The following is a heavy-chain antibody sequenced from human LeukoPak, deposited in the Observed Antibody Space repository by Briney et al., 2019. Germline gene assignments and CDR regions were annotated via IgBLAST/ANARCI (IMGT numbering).Heavy chain of an antibody. D-gene: IGHD6-19*01. J-gene: IGHJ4*02. V-gene: IGHV1-18*01. CDR2: ISAYNGNT. Sequence: GASVKVSCKASGYTFTSYGISWVRQAPGQGLEWMSWISAYNGNTNYAQKLQGRVTMTRDTSISTAYMEMSRLRSDDTAVYYCARPRGSSGWLDYWGQGTPVTVSS. CDR1: GYTFTSYG. CDR3: ARPRGSSGWLDY.